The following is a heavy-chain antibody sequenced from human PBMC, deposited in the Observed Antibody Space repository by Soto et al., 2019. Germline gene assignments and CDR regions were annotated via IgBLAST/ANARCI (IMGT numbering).Heavy chain of an antibody. CDR1: GFTFSSYG. V-gene: IGHV3-30*18. CDR2: ISYDGSNK. CDR3: AKDLGYCSGGSCYHYYYYYGMDV. J-gene: IGHJ6*02. D-gene: IGHD2-15*01. Sequence: QPGGSLRLSCAASGFTFSSYGMHWVRQAPGKGLEWVAVISYDGSNKYYADSVKGRFTISRDNSKNTLYLQMNSLRAEDTAVYYCAKDLGYCSGGSCYHYYYYYGMDVWGQGTTVTVSS.